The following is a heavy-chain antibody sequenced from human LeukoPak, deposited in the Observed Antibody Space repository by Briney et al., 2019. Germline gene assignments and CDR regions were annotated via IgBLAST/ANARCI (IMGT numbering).Heavy chain of an antibody. CDR3: ARHRLGRRFDY. D-gene: IGHD2-21*01. V-gene: IGHV4-34*01. Sequence: PSETLSLTCAVYGGSFSGYYWSWIRQPPGKGLEWIGEINHSGSTNYNPSLKSRVTISVDTSKDQFSLKLSSVTAADTAVYYCARHRLGRRFDYWGQGTLVTVSS. CDR1: GGSFSGYY. J-gene: IGHJ4*02. CDR2: INHSGST.